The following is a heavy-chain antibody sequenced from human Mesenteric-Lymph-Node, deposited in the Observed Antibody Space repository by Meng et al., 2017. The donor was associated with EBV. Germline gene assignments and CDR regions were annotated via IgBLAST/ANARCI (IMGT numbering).Heavy chain of an antibody. J-gene: IGHJ4*02. CDR3: ASDRGLSFLTPFDS. D-gene: IGHD3-10*01. V-gene: IGHV1-69*01. CDR2: TIPIFHTT. CDR1: RGRFGNYG. Sequence: QVQLCQSGTELKTPGASVRISGKNSRGRFGNYGFSWVRQAPGQGLEWMGWTIPIFHTTHYAQQFQGRVTITADASSATIYMEVTNLRSEDTALYFCASDRGLSFLTPFDSWGQGTLVTVSS.